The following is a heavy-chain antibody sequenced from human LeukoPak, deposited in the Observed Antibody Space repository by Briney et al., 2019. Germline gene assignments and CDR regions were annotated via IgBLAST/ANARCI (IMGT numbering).Heavy chain of an antibody. CDR1: GGSITSNTYF. D-gene: IGHD2-2*01. V-gene: IGHV4-39*07. CDR2: IYYSGST. CDR3: ARVKRKYQLLKPLHETPSHYFDY. J-gene: IGHJ4*02. Sequence: SETLSLTCIVSGGSITSNTYFWDWIRQTPGKGLEWIGSIYYSGSTYYNPSLKSRVTISLDTSKNQFSLKLSSVTAADTAMYYCARVKRKYQLLKPLHETPSHYFDYWGQGTLVTVSS.